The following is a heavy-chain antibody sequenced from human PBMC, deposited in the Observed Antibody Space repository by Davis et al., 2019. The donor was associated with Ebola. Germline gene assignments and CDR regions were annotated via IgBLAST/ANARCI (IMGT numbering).Heavy chain of an antibody. V-gene: IGHV1-18*01. CDR3: ARWDYYDSSGPLNP. J-gene: IGHJ5*02. Sequence: ASVKVSCKASGYTFMNYGFSWVRHAPGQGLEWMGCISPYNGNTYFAQKFKGRVTMTTDPSTSTAYMELRSLRSDDTAFYYCARWDYYDSSGPLNPWGQGTLVTVSS. CDR1: GYTFMNYG. CDR2: ISPYNGNT. D-gene: IGHD3-22*01.